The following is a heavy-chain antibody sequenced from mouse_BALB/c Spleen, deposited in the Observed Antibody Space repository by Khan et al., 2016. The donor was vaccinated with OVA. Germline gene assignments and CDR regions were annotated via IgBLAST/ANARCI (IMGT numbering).Heavy chain of an antibody. CDR2: INPHIGET. Sequence: VQLKQSGPELVRPGASVKISCKASGYSFTGYFMNWVMQSHGKSLEWIGRINPHIGETFYNQRFKDKATLTVDESFSTAHMELRSLASKDSAVYYCTRIYRSYFDYWGQGTTLTVSS. CDR3: TRIYRSYFDY. D-gene: IGHD1-1*01. J-gene: IGHJ2*01. V-gene: IGHV1-20*02. CDR1: GYSFTGYF.